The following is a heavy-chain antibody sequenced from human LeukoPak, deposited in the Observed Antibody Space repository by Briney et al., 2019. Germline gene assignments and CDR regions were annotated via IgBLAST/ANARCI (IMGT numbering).Heavy chain of an antibody. Sequence: SETLSLTCTVSGNSINSYYWNWIRQPPGKGLEWIGYISARGSADYNPSLKSRVSISVDTSKNRFSLKLSSVTAADTAVYYCARLAGGDYSSGVFDYWGQGTLVIVSS. J-gene: IGHJ4*02. CDR3: ARLAGGDYSSGVFDY. CDR1: GNSINSYY. V-gene: IGHV4-4*09. CDR2: ISARGSA. D-gene: IGHD4-17*01.